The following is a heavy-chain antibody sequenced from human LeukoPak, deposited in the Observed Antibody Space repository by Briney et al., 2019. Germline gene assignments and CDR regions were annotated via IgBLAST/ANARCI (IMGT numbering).Heavy chain of an antibody. Sequence: GGSLRLSCAASGFTFSSYAMSWVRQAPGKGLEWVSAISGSGDSTYYADSVKGRFTISRDNLKKTLYLQMNSLRVEDTAVYYCAKRLGAARTSLDYWGQGTLVTVSS. J-gene: IGHJ4*02. CDR3: AKRLGAARTSLDY. D-gene: IGHD6-6*01. CDR1: GFTFSSYA. CDR2: ISGSGDST. V-gene: IGHV3-23*01.